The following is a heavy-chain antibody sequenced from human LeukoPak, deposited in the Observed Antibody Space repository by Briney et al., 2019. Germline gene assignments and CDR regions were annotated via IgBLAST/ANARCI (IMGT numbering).Heavy chain of an antibody. CDR3: SRGSYYDSSTYYTY. CDR1: GFTFGDYV. Sequence: GGSLRLSCTASGFTFGDYVMSWFRQAPGKGLEWVSFIRNKAFGGTTTYAASVKGRFTISRDDSKSIAYLQMNSLKTEDTAMYYCSRGSYYDSSTYYTYWGQGTLVTVSS. V-gene: IGHV3-49*03. CDR2: IRNKAFGGTT. D-gene: IGHD3-22*01. J-gene: IGHJ4*02.